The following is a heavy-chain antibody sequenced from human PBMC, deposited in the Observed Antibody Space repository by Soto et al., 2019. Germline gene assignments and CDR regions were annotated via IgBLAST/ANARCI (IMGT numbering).Heavy chain of an antibody. Sequence: QEELVQSGAEVKKPGSSVNVSCRTSEGTFASYSITWLRQAPGQRLEWMGEIIPLMRTVNYAQKFQDRVTITGDRSTSTVYMALSSLGSDDTAVYYCARDPVDLFGYLDVWGQGTPVTVSS. CDR1: EGTFASYS. V-gene: IGHV1-69*06. CDR3: ARDPVDLFGYLDV. CDR2: IIPLMRTV. D-gene: IGHD2-21*01. J-gene: IGHJ6*02.